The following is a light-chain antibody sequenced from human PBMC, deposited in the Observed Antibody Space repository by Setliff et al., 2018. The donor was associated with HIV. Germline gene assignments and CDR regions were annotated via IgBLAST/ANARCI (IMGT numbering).Light chain of an antibody. V-gene: IGLV2-14*01. CDR1: SSDVGGYNY. CDR2: EVS. CDR3: SSYTSSSPLYV. Sequence: QSVLTQPASVSGSPGQSITIPCTGTSSDVGGYNYVSWYQQHPGKAPKLMIYEVSNRPSGVSDRFSGSKSGNTASLTIPGLQTEDEADYFCSSYTSSSPLYVFGTGTKVTVL. J-gene: IGLJ1*01.